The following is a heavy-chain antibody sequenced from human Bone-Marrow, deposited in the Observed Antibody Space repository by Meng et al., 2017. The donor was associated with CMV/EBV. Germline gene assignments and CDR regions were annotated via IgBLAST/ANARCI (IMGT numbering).Heavy chain of an antibody. CDR2: ISYDGSNK. CDR3: ASISSSIAVDY. CDR1: GFTFSGYG. Sequence: GESLKISCAASGFTFSGYGMHWVRQAPGKGLEWVAVISYDGSNKYYADSVKGRFTISRDNSKNTLYLQMNSLRAEDTAVYYCASISSSIAVDYWGQGTLVTVSS. J-gene: IGHJ4*02. V-gene: IGHV3-30*19. D-gene: IGHD6-6*01.